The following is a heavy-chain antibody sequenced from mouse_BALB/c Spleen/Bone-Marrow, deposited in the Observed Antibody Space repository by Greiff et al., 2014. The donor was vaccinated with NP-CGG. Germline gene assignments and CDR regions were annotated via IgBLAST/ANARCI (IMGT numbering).Heavy chain of an antibody. CDR3: ARHESYGNYLDFDF. Sequence: VKLVESGAGLAKPGASVKLSCKASGYTFTEYFIHWVKQRPGQGLEWIGGFYPGSGSTKYNEKFKGKATLTADKSSSTVYMELSRLTSEDSAVYFCARHESYGNYLDFDFWGPGTTVTVSS. V-gene: IGHV1-62-2*01. CDR1: GYTFTEYF. J-gene: IGHJ1*01. CDR2: FYPGSGST. D-gene: IGHD2-10*02.